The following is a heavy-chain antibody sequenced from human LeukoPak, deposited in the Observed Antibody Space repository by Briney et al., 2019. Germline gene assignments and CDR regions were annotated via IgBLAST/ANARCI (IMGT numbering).Heavy chain of an antibody. J-gene: IGHJ4*02. Sequence: SETLSLTCTVSGGSISSYYWSWIRQPPGEGLEWIGYIFYRGSTNYNPSLKSRVTISVDTSKNQFSLKLSSVTAADTAVYYCATFSWGSFDYWGQGTLVTVSS. CDR2: IFYRGST. CDR1: GGSISSYY. D-gene: IGHD3-16*01. V-gene: IGHV4-59*01. CDR3: ATFSWGSFDY.